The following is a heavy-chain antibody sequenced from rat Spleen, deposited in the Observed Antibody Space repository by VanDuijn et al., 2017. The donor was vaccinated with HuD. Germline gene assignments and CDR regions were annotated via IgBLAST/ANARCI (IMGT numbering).Heavy chain of an antibody. CDR1: GFIFNNYD. CDR2: ITTTGGST. V-gene: IGHV5-25*01. J-gene: IGHJ2*01. Sequence: EVQLVESGGGLVQPGGSLQVSCAASGFIFNNYDMAWVRQTPTKGLECVATITTTGGSTYYRDSGKGRFTISRDNAKITIYLQMNSLRSEDTATYYCATQPAGYWGQGVMVTVSS. CDR3: ATQPAGY. D-gene: IGHD1-4*01.